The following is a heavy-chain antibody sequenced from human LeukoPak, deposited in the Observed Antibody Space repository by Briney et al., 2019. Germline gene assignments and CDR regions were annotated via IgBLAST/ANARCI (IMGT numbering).Heavy chain of an antibody. CDR3: ANRRGYSGYDSPDY. J-gene: IGHJ4*02. CDR1: GFPFSSHA. D-gene: IGHD5-12*01. Sequence: GGSLRLSCVASGFPFSSHAMSWVRQPPGKGLEWVSAISGSGGSTYYADSVKGRFTISRDNSKNTLYLQMNSLRAEDTAVYYCANRRGYSGYDSPDYWGQGTLVTVSS. V-gene: IGHV3-23*01. CDR2: ISGSGGST.